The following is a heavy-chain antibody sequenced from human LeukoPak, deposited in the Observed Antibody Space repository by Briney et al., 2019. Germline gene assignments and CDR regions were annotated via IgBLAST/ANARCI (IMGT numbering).Heavy chain of an antibody. D-gene: IGHD3-10*01. Sequence: ASVKVSCKASGYTFTSYAMNWVRQAPGQGLEWMGWINTNTGNPTYAQGSTGRFVFSLDTSVSTAYLQISSLKAEDTAVYYCARDARTGPYYGSGSYYSNDAFDIWGQGTMVTVSS. CDR3: ARDARTGPYYGSGSYYSNDAFDI. J-gene: IGHJ3*02. V-gene: IGHV7-4-1*02. CDR1: GYTFTSYA. CDR2: INTNTGNP.